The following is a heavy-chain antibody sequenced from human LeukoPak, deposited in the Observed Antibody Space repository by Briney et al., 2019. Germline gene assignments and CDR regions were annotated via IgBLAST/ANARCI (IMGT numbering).Heavy chain of an antibody. CDR2: ISYDGSNK. V-gene: IGHV3-30-3*01. J-gene: IGHJ3*02. D-gene: IGHD4-23*01. Sequence: GRSLRLSCAASGFTFSSYAMHWVRQAPGKGLEWVAVISYDGSNKYYADSVKGRFTISRDKSKNTLYLQMNSLRAEDTAVYYCARDSVLDYGGNFDAFDIWGQGTMVTVSS. CDR1: GFTFSSYA. CDR3: ARDSVLDYGGNFDAFDI.